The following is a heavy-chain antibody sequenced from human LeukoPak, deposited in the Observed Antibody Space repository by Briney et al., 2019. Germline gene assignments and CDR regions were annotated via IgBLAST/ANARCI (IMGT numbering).Heavy chain of an antibody. J-gene: IGHJ4*02. Sequence: GGSLRLSCAASGFTFSSFGMHWVRQAPGKGLEWVAVISYDGSNKYYADSVKGRFTISRDNSKNTLYLQMNSLRAEDTAVYYCARDTVGDSSGRPFDYWGQGTLVTVSS. CDR1: GFTFSSFG. D-gene: IGHD3-22*01. CDR2: ISYDGSNK. V-gene: IGHV3-30*03. CDR3: ARDTVGDSSGRPFDY.